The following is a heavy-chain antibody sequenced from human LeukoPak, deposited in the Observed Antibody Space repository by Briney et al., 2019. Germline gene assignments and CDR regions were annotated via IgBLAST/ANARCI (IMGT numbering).Heavy chain of an antibody. CDR3: AIPNPAFIGAFEI. J-gene: IGHJ3*02. D-gene: IGHD1-14*01. V-gene: IGHV1-24*01. Sequence: ASVKVTCQVFGYTLNELSMHWVRQAPGEGLELMGSFDHEYGDAIYAQKFQRRVPMTEDTLTDTASMELSSLTSEATDVYYCAIPNPAFIGAFEIWGRGTMVTVSS. CDR2: FDHEYGDA. CDR1: GYTLNELS.